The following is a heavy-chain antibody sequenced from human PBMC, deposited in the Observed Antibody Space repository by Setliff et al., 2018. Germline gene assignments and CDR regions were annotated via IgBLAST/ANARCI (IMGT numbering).Heavy chain of an antibody. Sequence: GGSLRLSCEGSGFTFAAYSFTWVRQAPGKGLEFVSGIIQGGNTYYGDSVKGRFTMSRDNSKNTVYLQMNSLRVEDTAIYFCAKDGVPDNKWDFDYWGQGILVTVSS. V-gene: IGHV3-23*01. CDR3: AKDGVPDNKWDFDY. D-gene: IGHD2-8*01. CDR1: GFTFAAYS. CDR2: IIQGGNT. J-gene: IGHJ4*02.